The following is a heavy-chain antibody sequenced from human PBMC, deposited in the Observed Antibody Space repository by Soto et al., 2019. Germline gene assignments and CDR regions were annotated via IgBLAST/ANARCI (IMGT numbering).Heavy chain of an antibody. Sequence: PSETLSLTCTVSGGSVSSGGYYWSWIRQHPGTGLEWIGYIYYSETTYFNPSLKSRASISLDTSKNEFSLKLTSVTAADTAVYYCARRALPQCINGVCYKDGFWDYWGQGALVTVSS. D-gene: IGHD2-8*01. CDR2: IYYSETT. J-gene: IGHJ4*02. CDR3: ARRALPQCINGVCYKDGFWDY. V-gene: IGHV4-31*03. CDR1: GGSVSSGGYY.